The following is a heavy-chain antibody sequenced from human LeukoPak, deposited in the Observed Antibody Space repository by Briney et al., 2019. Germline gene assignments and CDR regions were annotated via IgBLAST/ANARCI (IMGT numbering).Heavy chain of an antibody. CDR1: GLTFSSHA. D-gene: IGHD3-3*01. CDR3: ARGGYYTATDI. CDR2: IVSNGGNT. Sequence: GGSLRLSCAASGLTFSSHAMHWVRQAPGKGLEYVSAIVSNGGNTYYADSVRGRFTISRDNSKDTVYLQMGSLRPEDTAVYYCARGGYYTATDIWGQGALVTVSS. J-gene: IGHJ4*02. V-gene: IGHV3-64*02.